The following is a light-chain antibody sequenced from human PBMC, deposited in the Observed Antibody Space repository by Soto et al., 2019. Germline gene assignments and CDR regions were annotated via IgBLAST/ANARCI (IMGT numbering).Light chain of an antibody. V-gene: IGKV1-9*01. Sequence: IHLTQSPSSLSSSLGDRVAITFLASQGIRSYLAWYQQKPGEAPKLLISIASILQSGVPSRFSGSGSGTDFVLTISSLQPEDSATYYCQQLDSMPITFGQGTRLE. CDR2: IAS. CDR1: QGIRSY. J-gene: IGKJ5*01. CDR3: QQLDSMPIT.